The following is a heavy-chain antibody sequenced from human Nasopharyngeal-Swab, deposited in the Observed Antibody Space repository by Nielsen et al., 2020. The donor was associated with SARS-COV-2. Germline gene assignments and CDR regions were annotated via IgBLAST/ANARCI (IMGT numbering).Heavy chain of an antibody. Sequence: GGSLRLSCAASGFTFNTSWMHWVRQTPGKGLVWVSRINSDGITTNHADSVKGRFTISRDNAKNTLYLQMNSLRAEDTAVYYCARGYYDTSGFYPFEYFQNWGRGTLVTVSS. D-gene: IGHD3-22*01. J-gene: IGHJ1*01. V-gene: IGHV3-74*01. CDR1: GFTFNTSW. CDR3: ARGYYDTSGFYPFEYFQN. CDR2: INSDGITT.